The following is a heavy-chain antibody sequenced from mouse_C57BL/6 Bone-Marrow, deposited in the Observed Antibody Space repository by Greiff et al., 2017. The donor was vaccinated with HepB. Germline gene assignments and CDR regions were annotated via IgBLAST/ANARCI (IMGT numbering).Heavy chain of an antibody. CDR3: VRERYYYGSSSRYFDV. CDR1: GFTFNTYA. V-gene: IGHV10-3*01. Sequence: DVPVVESGGGLVQPKGSFKLSCAASGFTFNTYALHCVRQAPGKGLEWVARLRSKSSNYATYYADSVKDRFTISRDDSQSMLYLQMNNLKTEDTAMYYCVRERYYYGSSSRYFDVWGTGTTVTVSS. J-gene: IGHJ1*03. CDR2: LRSKSSNYAT. D-gene: IGHD1-1*01.